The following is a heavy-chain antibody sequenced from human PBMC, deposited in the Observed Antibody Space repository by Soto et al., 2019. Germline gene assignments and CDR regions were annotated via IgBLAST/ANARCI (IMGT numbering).Heavy chain of an antibody. J-gene: IGHJ5*02. CDR2: IYTSGST. V-gene: IGHV4-4*07. Sequence: SETLSITCTVSGGSISSYYWSWIRQPAGKGLEWIGRIYTSGSTNYNPSLKSRVTMSVDTSKNQFSLKLSSVTAADTAVYYCARDQYDFWSGVNWFDPWGQGTLVTVPS. CDR3: ARDQYDFWSGVNWFDP. D-gene: IGHD3-3*01. CDR1: GGSISSYY.